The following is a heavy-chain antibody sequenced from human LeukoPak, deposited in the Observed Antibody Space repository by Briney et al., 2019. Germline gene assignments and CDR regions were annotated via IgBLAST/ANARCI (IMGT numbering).Heavy chain of an antibody. D-gene: IGHD3-22*01. CDR3: ARAPRLNYYDSRGECDY. J-gene: IGHJ4*02. CDR1: GYTFTSYD. Sequence: ASVKVSCKASGYTFTSYDINWVRQAPGQGLEWMGWMNPNSGNTGYAQKFQGRVTMTRNTSISTAYMELSSLRSEDTAVYYCARAPRLNYYDSRGECDYWGQGTLVTVSS. CDR2: MNPNSGNT. V-gene: IGHV1-8*01.